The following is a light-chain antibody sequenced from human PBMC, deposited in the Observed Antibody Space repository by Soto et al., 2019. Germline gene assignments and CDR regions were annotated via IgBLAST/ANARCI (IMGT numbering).Light chain of an antibody. J-gene: IGLJ3*02. CDR2: DVT. CDR3: CSYAGSFTWV. Sequence: QSALTQPRSVSGSPGQSVTISCTGTGSDVGGYDYVSWYRQHPGKAPKLTIYDVTNRPSGVPDRFSGSKSGNTASLTISGLQTEDEADYYCCSYAGSFTWVFGGGTKVTVL. V-gene: IGLV2-11*01. CDR1: GSDVGGYDY.